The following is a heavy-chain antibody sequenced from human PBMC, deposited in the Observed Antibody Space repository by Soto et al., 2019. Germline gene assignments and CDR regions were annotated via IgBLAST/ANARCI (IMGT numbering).Heavy chain of an antibody. CDR2: TIPFFGTV. J-gene: IGHJ4*02. V-gene: IGHV1-69*06. D-gene: IGHD2-15*01. CDR3: AREYSRKYDS. CDR1: GGDFSSYG. Sequence: QVQLVQSGAEVKKPGSSVRVSCKASGGDFSSYGISWVRQAPGQGLEWMGGTIPFFGTVDYAQRFQGRVTINEDKSTTTAYMELSGLRSEDTAVYYCAREYSRKYDSWGQGTLVTVSS.